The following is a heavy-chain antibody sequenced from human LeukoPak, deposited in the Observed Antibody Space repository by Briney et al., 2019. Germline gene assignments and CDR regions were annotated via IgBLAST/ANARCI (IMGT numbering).Heavy chain of an antibody. CDR1: GYTFTSYG. D-gene: IGHD6-19*01. J-gene: IGHJ4*02. CDR3: ARVVDSSGWYGEDY. CDR2: ISAYNGNT. V-gene: IGHV1-18*01. Sequence: GASVKVSCKASGYTFTSYGISWVRQAPGQGLEWMGWISAYNGNTNYAQKLQGRVTMTTDTSTSTAYMELRSLRSDDTAVYYCARVVDSSGWYGEDYWGQGTLVTVSS.